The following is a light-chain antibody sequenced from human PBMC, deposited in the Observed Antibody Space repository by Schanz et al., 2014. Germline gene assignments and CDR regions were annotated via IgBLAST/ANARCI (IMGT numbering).Light chain of an antibody. CDR1: QSIKNKY. Sequence: EIVLTQSPGSLSLSPGERVTLSCRASQSIKNKYLAWYQQKPGQAPRLLIYDASNRATGIPDRFSGSGSGTDFTLSISRLEPEDFAAYYCQQYGRSPWTFGQGTKVDIK. CDR3: QQYGRSPWT. V-gene: IGKV3-20*01. CDR2: DAS. J-gene: IGKJ1*01.